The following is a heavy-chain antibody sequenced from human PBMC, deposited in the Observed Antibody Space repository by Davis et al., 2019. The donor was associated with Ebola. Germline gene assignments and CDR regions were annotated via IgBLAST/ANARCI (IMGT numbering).Heavy chain of an antibody. CDR1: GYSFTSYW. V-gene: IGHV5-51*01. D-gene: IGHD3-9*01. CDR3: ARTVLRYFDWLLPGPDYFDY. Sequence: GESLKISCKGSGYSFTSYWIGWVRQMPGKGLEWMGIIYPGDSDTRYSPSFQGQVTISADKSISTAYLQWSSLKASDTAMYYCARTVLRYFDWLLPGPDYFDYWGQGTLVTVSS. CDR2: IYPGDSDT. J-gene: IGHJ4*02.